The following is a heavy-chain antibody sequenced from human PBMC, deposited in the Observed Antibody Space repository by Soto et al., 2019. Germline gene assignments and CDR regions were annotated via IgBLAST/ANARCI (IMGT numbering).Heavy chain of an antibody. D-gene: IGHD6-19*01. V-gene: IGHV2-26*01. Sequence: QVTLKESGPVLEKPTEPLTLRCTVSGLSITDSEMGVSWIRQPPGQPLEWLAHIDSSGEKSYRTFLKSRLAISKDTSKSQIVPTMTNMDPADTATYYCARRHLAVAVSPWFDPWGQGIPVTVSS. CDR2: IDSSGEK. J-gene: IGHJ5*02. CDR3: ARRHLAVAVSPWFDP. CDR1: GLSITDSEMG.